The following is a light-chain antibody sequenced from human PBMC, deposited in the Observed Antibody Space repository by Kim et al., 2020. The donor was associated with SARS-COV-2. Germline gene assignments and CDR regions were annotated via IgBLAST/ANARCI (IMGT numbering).Light chain of an antibody. J-gene: IGLJ3*02. CDR3: SAWDSSLSAQV. CDR1: SNNVGNQG. V-gene: IGLV10-54*01. Sequence: LTQPPSVSKGLRQTATLTCTGNSNNVGNQGAAWLQQHQGHPPKLLSYRNNNRPSGISERLSASRSGNTASPTITGLQPEDEADYYCSAWDSSLSAQVFGGGTQLTVL. CDR2: RNN.